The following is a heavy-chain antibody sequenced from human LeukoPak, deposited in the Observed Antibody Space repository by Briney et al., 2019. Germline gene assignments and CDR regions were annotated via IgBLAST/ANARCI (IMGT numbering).Heavy chain of an antibody. V-gene: IGHV4-38-2*02. CDR2: IYHSGST. D-gene: IGHD2-2*01. CDR3: ARDAGIVVVPAAPIL. J-gene: IGHJ4*02. Sequence: SETLSLTCTVSGYSISSGYYWGWIRQPPGKGLEWIGSIYHSGSTYYNPSLKSRVTISVDTSKNQFSLKLSSVTAADTAVYYCARDAGIVVVPAAPILWGQGTLVTVSS. CDR1: GYSISSGYY.